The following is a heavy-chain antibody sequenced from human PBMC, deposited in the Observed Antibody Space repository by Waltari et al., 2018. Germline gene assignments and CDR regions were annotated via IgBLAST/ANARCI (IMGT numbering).Heavy chain of an antibody. CDR3: ARQGASGWSNWFDP. CDR2: VSTSGNT. D-gene: IGHD6-19*01. V-gene: IGHV4-61*09. CDR1: GGSISRGSYF. Sequence: QVHLQESGPGLVKPSQTLSLTCTVSGGSISRGSYFWSWIRQSAGKGLEWIGHVSTSGNTRYKASLKSRVTISMDTSKNEFSLKLTSVTAADTAVYYCARQGASGWSNWFDPWGQETLVTVSS. J-gene: IGHJ5*02.